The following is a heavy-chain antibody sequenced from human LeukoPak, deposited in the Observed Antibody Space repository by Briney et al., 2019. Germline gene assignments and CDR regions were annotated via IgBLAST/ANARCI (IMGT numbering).Heavy chain of an antibody. D-gene: IGHD6-19*01. Sequence: GASVKVSCKASGYTFTSYGNSWVRQAPGQGLEWMGWINPNSGGTNYAQKFQGRVTMTRDTSISTAYMELSRLRSDDTAVYYCARGAFRSGRVNLKYWGQGTLVTVSS. CDR1: GYTFTSYG. V-gene: IGHV1-2*02. CDR2: INPNSGGT. CDR3: ARGAFRSGRVNLKY. J-gene: IGHJ4*02.